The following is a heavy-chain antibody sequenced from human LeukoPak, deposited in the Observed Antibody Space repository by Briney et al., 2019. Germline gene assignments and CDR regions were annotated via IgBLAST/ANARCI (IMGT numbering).Heavy chain of an antibody. CDR1: GGSTSSYY. J-gene: IGHJ5*02. Sequence: SETLSLTCTVSGGSTSSYYWSWIRQPPGKGLEWIGYIYDSGSTNYNPSLKSRVTISVDTSKNQFSLKLSSVTAADTAVYYCARENSGWFDPWGQGTLVTVSS. V-gene: IGHV4-59*12. CDR3: ARENSGWFDP. D-gene: IGHD4-23*01. CDR2: IYDSGST.